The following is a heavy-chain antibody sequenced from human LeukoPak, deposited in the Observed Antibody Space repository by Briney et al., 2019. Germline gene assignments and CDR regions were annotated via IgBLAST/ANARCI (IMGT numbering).Heavy chain of an antibody. CDR2: INHSGTT. CDR1: GGSFSDYY. V-gene: IGHV4-34*01. D-gene: IGHD2-15*01. J-gene: IGHJ4*02. Sequence: SETLSFTCAVYGGSFSDYYWSWIRQPPGKGLEYIGEINHSGTTNYNPSLKSRVTMSVDTSKNQFSLKLSSVTAADTAVYYCARGDRPCSGNRCYLGVFDYWSQETLVTVSS. CDR3: ARGDRPCSGNRCYLGVFDY.